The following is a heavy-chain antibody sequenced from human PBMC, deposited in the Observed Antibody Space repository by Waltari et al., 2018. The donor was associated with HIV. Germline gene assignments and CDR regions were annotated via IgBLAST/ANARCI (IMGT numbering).Heavy chain of an antibody. V-gene: IGHV3-23*01. CDR1: GFTFSSYA. CDR3: AHLREHTEGPWVDAFDI. Sequence: EVQLLESGGGLVQPGGSLRLSCAASGFTFSSYAMSWVRQAPGKGLEWVSAMSGSGGSTYYADSVKGRFTISRDNSKNTLYLQMNSLRAEDTAVYYCAHLREHTEGPWVDAFDIWGQGTMVTVSS. CDR2: MSGSGGST. D-gene: IGHD2-21*01. J-gene: IGHJ3*02.